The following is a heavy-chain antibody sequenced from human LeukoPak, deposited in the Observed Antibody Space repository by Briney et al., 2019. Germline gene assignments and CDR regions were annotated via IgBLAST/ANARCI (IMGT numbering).Heavy chain of an antibody. V-gene: IGHV4-34*01. CDR1: GGSFSGYY. CDR3: ARDGYCSGGSCYGAFDI. CDR2: INHSGGT. D-gene: IGHD2-15*01. Sequence: SETLSLTCAVYGGSFSGYYWSWIRQPPGKGLEWIGEINHSGGTNYNPSLKSRVTMSVDTSKNQFSLKLSSVTAADTAVYYCARDGYCSGGSCYGAFDIWGQGTMVTVSS. J-gene: IGHJ3*02.